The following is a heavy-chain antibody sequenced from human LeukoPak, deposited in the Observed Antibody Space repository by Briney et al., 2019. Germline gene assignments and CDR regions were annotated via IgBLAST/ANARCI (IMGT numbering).Heavy chain of an antibody. CDR1: GYTFTSYG. Sequence: ASVNVSCKASGYTFTSYGISWVRQTPGQGLEWMGWISAYNGNTNYAQKLQGRVTMTTDTSTSTAYMELRSLRSDDTAVYYCARDPEVSDYDFWSGYHGDAFDIWGQGTMVTVSS. CDR2: ISAYNGNT. D-gene: IGHD3-3*01. CDR3: ARDPEVSDYDFWSGYHGDAFDI. V-gene: IGHV1-18*01. J-gene: IGHJ3*02.